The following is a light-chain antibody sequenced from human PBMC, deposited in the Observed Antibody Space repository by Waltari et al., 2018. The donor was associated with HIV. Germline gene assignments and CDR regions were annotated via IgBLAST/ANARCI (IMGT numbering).Light chain of an antibody. CDR2: EVS. CDR1: SSNL. V-gene: IGLV2-23*02. CDR3: CSYVGVVNSFVL. J-gene: IGLJ2*01. Sequence: QSALTQPASVSGSPGQSITISCTGTSSNLVSWYQQHPGKAPKLIIYEVSKRPSGVSDRFSASKSGNTASLTISGLQAEDEADYHWCSYVGVVNSFVLFGGGTKLTVL.